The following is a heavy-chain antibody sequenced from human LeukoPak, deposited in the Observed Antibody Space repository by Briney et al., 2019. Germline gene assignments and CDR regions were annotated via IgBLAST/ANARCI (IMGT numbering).Heavy chain of an antibody. CDR2: ISAYNGNT. D-gene: IGHD6-13*01. CDR1: GYTFTSYG. J-gene: IGHJ4*02. CDR3: ARDGVGIAAAGSYFDY. V-gene: IGHV1-18*04. Sequence: GASVKVSCKASGYTFTSYGISWVRQAPGQGLEWMGWISAYNGNTNYAQKLRGRVTMTTDTSTSTAYMELRSLRSDDTAVYYCARDGVGIAAAGSYFDYWGQGTLVTVSS.